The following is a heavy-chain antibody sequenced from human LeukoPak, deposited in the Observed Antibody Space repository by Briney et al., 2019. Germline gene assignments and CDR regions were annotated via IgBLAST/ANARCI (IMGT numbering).Heavy chain of an antibody. D-gene: IGHD5-18*01. CDR2: ISAYNGNT. Sequence: VASVKVSCKASGYTFTDFGVSWVRQAPGQGLEWMGWISAYNGNTNYVQKLQGRVTMTTDISTSTACLELRSLRSDDTAVFYCVRDLGVDTSMIFFDYWGQGTRVTVSS. CDR1: GYTFTDFG. CDR3: VRDLGVDTSMIFFDY. V-gene: IGHV1-18*01. J-gene: IGHJ4*02.